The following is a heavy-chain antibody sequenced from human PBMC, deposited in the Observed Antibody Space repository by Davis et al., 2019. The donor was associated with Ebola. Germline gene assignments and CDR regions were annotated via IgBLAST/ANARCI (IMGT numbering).Heavy chain of an antibody. J-gene: IGHJ5*02. Sequence: SETLSLTCTVSGASIRSYLWGWIRQPPGKRLEWIGYIYYSGSTNYNPSLKSRVTISVDTSKNQFSLKLSSVTAADTAVYYCARGYSYGPYNWFDPWGQGTLVTVSS. V-gene: IGHV4-59*01. CDR3: ARGYSYGPYNWFDP. CDR2: IYYSGST. D-gene: IGHD5-18*01. CDR1: GASIRSYL.